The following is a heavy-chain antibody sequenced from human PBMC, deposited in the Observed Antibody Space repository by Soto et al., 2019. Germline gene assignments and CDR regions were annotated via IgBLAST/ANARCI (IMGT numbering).Heavy chain of an antibody. D-gene: IGHD3-3*02. CDR1: GASISSGGYY. Sequence: QVQLQESGPGLVKPSQTLSLTCTVSGASISSGGYYWSWIRQPPGKGLEWIGYIYFSGSIYYNPSLKSRLIVSVDTSENHFSLKLRSVTAADTAVYYCARFRTIASGEFDSWGQGTLVTVSS. J-gene: IGHJ4*02. CDR3: ARFRTIASGEFDS. V-gene: IGHV4-31*03. CDR2: IYFSGSI.